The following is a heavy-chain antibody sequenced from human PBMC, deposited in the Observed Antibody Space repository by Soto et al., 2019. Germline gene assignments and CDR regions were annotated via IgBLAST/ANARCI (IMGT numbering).Heavy chain of an antibody. CDR1: GFTFSSYG. D-gene: IGHD3-22*01. V-gene: IGHV3-30*18. CDR3: AKDGSTYYYDSSGHQGFDY. Sequence: PGGSLRLSCAASGFTFSSYGMHWVRQAPGKGLEWVAVISYDGSNKYYADSVKGRFTISRDNSKNTLYLQMNSLRAEDTAVYYCAKDGSTYYYDSSGHQGFDYWGQGTLVTVSS. J-gene: IGHJ4*02. CDR2: ISYDGSNK.